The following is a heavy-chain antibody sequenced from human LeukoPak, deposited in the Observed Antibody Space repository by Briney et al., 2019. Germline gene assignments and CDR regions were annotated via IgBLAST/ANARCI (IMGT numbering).Heavy chain of an antibody. Sequence: PGGSLRLSCAASGFTFSSYWMHWVRQAPGKGPVWVSRINAHGSSTNCADSVKGRFTISRDNAKNTVYLQMNSLSAEDTAMYYCTFSSYGDHIGVDAFDMWGQGTMVTVSS. CDR2: INAHGSST. CDR1: GFTFSSYW. D-gene: IGHD4-17*01. J-gene: IGHJ3*02. CDR3: TFSSYGDHIGVDAFDM. V-gene: IGHV3-74*01.